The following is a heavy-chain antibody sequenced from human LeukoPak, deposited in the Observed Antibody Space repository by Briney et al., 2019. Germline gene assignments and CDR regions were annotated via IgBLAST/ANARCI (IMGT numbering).Heavy chain of an antibody. CDR3: ARINRDLAYFDY. Sequence: SGPTLVXPTQTLTLTCTFSGFSLTTSGMSVSWIRQPPGRALEWLARIDWDDDKYYTTSLKTRLTVSKDTSKNQVVLTMTNMDPVDTATYYCARINRDLAYFDYWGQGTLVTVSS. V-gene: IGHV2-70*11. D-gene: IGHD5-24*01. CDR1: GFSLTTSGMS. J-gene: IGHJ4*02. CDR2: IDWDDDK.